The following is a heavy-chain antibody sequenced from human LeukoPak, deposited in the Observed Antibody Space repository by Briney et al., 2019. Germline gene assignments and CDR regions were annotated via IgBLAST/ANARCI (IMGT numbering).Heavy chain of an antibody. D-gene: IGHD2-15*01. V-gene: IGHV3-23*01. J-gene: IGHJ3*01. Sequence: GGSLRLSCAASGFTFSSYGMHWVRQAPGKGLEWVSAISGSAYTTYYADSVKGRFTISRDNSKNTLYLQMNSLRADDTAVYYCAKSQLGYCSGGSCFDAFDLWGQGTMVTVSS. CDR2: ISGSAYTT. CDR3: AKSQLGYCSGGSCFDAFDL. CDR1: GFTFSSYG.